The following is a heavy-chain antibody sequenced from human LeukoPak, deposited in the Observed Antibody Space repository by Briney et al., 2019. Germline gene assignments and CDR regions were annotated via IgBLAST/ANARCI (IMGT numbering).Heavy chain of an antibody. J-gene: IGHJ3*02. CDR2: IYSGGST. CDR1: GFTVSSNY. CDR3: AKDRITIFGVVIWNAFDI. V-gene: IGHV3-53*01. Sequence: GPLLLSCAASGFTVSSNYMSWVRQAPGKGLEGVAVIYSGGSTYFADSVKGRFIISRDNSKNTLYLQMNSLRAEDTAVYYCAKDRITIFGVVIWNAFDIWGQGTMVTVSS. D-gene: IGHD3-3*01.